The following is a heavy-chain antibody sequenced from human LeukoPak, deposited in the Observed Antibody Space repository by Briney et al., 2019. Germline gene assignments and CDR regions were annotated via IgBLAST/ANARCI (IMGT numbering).Heavy chain of an antibody. CDR2: IYYSGST. CDR3: ARVRITIFGVVINPGTDAFDI. J-gene: IGHJ3*02. V-gene: IGHV4-59*13. Sequence: SETLSLTCAVYGGSFSGYYWSWIRQPPGKGLEWIGYIYYSGSTNYNPSLKSRVTISVDTSKNQFSLKLSSVTAADTAVYYCARVRITIFGVVINPGTDAFDIWGQGTMVTVSS. D-gene: IGHD3-3*01. CDR1: GGSFSGYY.